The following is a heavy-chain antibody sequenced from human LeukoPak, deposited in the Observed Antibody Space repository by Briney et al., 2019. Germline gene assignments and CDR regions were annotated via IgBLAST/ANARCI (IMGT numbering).Heavy chain of an antibody. V-gene: IGHV1-2*04. Sequence: ASVKVSCKASGYTFTGYYMHWVRQAPGQGLEWMGWINPNSGGTNYAQKFQGWVTMTRDTSISTAYMELSRLRSDDTAVYYCARHILSDYYDSSGYLDYRGQGTLVTVSS. CDR1: GYTFTGYY. CDR3: ARHILSDYYDSSGYLDY. CDR2: INPNSGGT. D-gene: IGHD3-22*01. J-gene: IGHJ4*02.